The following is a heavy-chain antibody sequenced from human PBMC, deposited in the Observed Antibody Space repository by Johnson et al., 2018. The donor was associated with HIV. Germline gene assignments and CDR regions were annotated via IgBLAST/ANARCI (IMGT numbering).Heavy chain of an antibody. V-gene: IGHV3-9*01. J-gene: IGHJ3*02. CDR3: ARDHLRRSHAFDI. CDR1: GFMFDDYA. D-gene: IGHD2-15*01. CDR2: ISWNSGSI. Sequence: EVQLVESGGGLVQPGGSLRLSCAASGFMFDDYAMHWVRQAPGKGLEWVSGISWNSGSIGYADSVKGRLTISRDNAKNSLYLQMNSLRAEDTAVYYCARDHLRRSHAFDIWGQGTMVTVSS.